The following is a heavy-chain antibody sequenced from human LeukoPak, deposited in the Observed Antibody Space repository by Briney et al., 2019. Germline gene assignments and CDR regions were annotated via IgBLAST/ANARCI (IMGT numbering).Heavy chain of an antibody. D-gene: IGHD3-10*01. J-gene: IGHJ4*02. V-gene: IGHV3-48*01. CDR1: GFTFSSYS. Sequence: GGSLRLSCAASGFTFSSYSMNWVRQAPGKGLEWVSYISSSSSTIYYADSVKGRFTISRDNAKDSLYLQMKSLRAEDTAVYYCARDFGPPGYWGQGTLVTVSS. CDR3: ARDFGPPGY. CDR2: ISSSSSTI.